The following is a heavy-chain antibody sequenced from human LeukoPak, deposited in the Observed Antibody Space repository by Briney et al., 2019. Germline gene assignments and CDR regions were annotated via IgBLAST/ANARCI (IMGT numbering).Heavy chain of an antibody. Sequence: GGSLRLSCVASGFTFSNYAMGWVRQAPGKGLEWVSAIAGSGGYTFYTDSVKGRFTISRDNSKNTLYLQMNSLRTEDTAMYYCAKKLEVPSWGQGTLVTVSS. J-gene: IGHJ5*02. CDR2: IAGSGGYT. D-gene: IGHD1-1*01. CDR1: GFTFSNYA. CDR3: AKKLEVPS. V-gene: IGHV3-23*01.